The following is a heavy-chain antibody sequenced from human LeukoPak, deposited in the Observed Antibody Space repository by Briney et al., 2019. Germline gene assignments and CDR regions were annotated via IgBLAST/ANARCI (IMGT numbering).Heavy chain of an antibody. Sequence: PGGSLRLSCAASGFTFSSYAMTWVRQPPGKGLEWVSTLSGSGGITYYADSVKGRFTISRDTPKNTLYLQMNTLRAEDMAVYYCAKGSRDYWGDFDIWGQGTMVTVSS. CDR2: LSGSGGIT. D-gene: IGHD4-17*01. V-gene: IGHV3-23*01. CDR3: AKGSRDYWGDFDI. CDR1: GFTFSSYA. J-gene: IGHJ3*02.